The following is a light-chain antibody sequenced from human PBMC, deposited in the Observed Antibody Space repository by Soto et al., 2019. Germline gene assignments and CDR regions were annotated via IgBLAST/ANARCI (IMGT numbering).Light chain of an antibody. CDR3: QQYDTSPRT. CDR1: QSVSSNY. CDR2: GAS. V-gene: IGKV3-20*01. J-gene: IGKJ1*01. Sequence: EIVLTQSPGTLSLSPGERATLSCRASQSVSSNYLAWTQQKRGQAPRLLIYGASSRATGIPTRFSGSGSGTDFTLTISRLEPEDFAVYYCQQYDTSPRTFGQGTKVEI.